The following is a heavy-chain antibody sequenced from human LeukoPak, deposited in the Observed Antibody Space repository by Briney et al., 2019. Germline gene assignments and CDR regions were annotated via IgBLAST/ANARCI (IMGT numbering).Heavy chain of an antibody. J-gene: IGHJ6*03. CDR1: GGSISSHY. Sequence: PSETLSLTCTVSGGSISSHYWSWIRQPPGKGLEWIGYIYYSGCTNYNPSLKSRATISVDTSKNQFSLKLSSVTAAVTAVYYCARAGAPRRLYYYYYYMDVWGKGTTVTVSS. D-gene: IGHD6-6*01. CDR2: IYYSGCT. CDR3: ARAGAPRRLYYYYYYMDV. V-gene: IGHV4-59*11.